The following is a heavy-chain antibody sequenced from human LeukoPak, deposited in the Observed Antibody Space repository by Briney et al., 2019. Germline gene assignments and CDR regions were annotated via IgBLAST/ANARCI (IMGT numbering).Heavy chain of an antibody. CDR1: GFTLKNYW. J-gene: IGHJ4*02. CDR3: TKSQAATGYYGSGTYPPTFGS. V-gene: IGHV3-74*01. Sequence: GGSLRLSCAASGFTLKNYWMPWVRQAPGKGLVWVSVIQNDGTTTYADSVKGRFSISRDNAKNTMYLQMDSLRAEDTAVYFCTKSQAATGYYGSGTYPPTFGSWGQGTLVTVSS. CDR2: IQNDGTT. D-gene: IGHD3-10*01.